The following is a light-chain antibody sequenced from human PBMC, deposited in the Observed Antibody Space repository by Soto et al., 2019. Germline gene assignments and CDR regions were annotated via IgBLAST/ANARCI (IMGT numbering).Light chain of an antibody. CDR3: SSYTSNSTMV. Sequence: QSVLTQPASVSGSPVQSITISCTGTSSDVGGYNYVSWYQQHPGKAPKLMIYDVSNRPSGVSNRFSGSKSGNTASLTISGLQAEDEDDYYCSSYTSNSTMVFGGGTKVNVL. J-gene: IGLJ2*01. CDR1: SSDVGGYNY. V-gene: IGLV2-14*01. CDR2: DVS.